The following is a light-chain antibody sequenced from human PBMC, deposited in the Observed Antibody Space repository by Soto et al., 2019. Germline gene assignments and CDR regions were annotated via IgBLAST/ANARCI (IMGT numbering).Light chain of an antibody. Sequence: QSVLTQPPSVSGAPGQRVTISCTGSSSNIGAHYDVHWYQQLPGTAPKLLIYGNSNRPSGVPDRFSGSKSGTSASLAITGLQAEDEADYCCQSYDNSLSVDVFGTGTKVTVL. CDR3: QSYDNSLSVDV. J-gene: IGLJ1*01. V-gene: IGLV1-40*01. CDR2: GNS. CDR1: SSNIGAHYD.